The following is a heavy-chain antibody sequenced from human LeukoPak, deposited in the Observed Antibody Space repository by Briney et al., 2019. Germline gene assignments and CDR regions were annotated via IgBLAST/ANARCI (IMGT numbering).Heavy chain of an antibody. CDR3: AAVSVVVVPAARDQDYFDY. Sequence: SVKVSCKASGFTFTSSAMQWVRQARGQRLEWIGWIVVGSCNTNYAQKFQERVTITRDRSTSTAYMELSSLRSEDTAVYYCAAVSVVVVPAARDQDYFDYWGQGTLVTVSS. D-gene: IGHD2-2*01. CDR1: GFTFTSSA. CDR2: IVVGSCNT. J-gene: IGHJ4*02. V-gene: IGHV1-58*02.